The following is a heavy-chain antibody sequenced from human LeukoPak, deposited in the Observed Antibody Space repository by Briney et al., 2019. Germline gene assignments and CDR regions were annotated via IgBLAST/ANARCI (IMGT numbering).Heavy chain of an antibody. D-gene: IGHD3-10*01. CDR1: GASINSDY. CDR3: ARGWAPRGEKSSFAS. Sequence: KTSETLSLTRTVSGASINSDYWTWVRQVAGKGLEWIGRIFASGSTNYNPYLRSRITMSVDTSKDQFSLDLSSVTAADTGVYYCARGWAPRGEKSSFASWGQGTLVTVSS. J-gene: IGHJ4*02. V-gene: IGHV4-4*07. CDR2: IFASGST.